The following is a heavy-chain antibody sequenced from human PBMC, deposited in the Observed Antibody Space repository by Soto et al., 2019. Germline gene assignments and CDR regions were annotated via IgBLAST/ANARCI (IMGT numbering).Heavy chain of an antibody. D-gene: IGHD3-22*01. CDR1: GFSFSTST. J-gene: IGHJ4*02. V-gene: IGHV3-30-3*01. Sequence: LRLSCAASGFSFSTSTMHWVRLTAGKGLEWVALVSDYGSNTDYADSVQGRFTISRDNSKNTLFLQMDSLRPEDTAIYYCAGVRPGDNGYPFFDYWGQGTLVTVSS. CDR2: VSDYGSNT. CDR3: AGVRPGDNGYPFFDY.